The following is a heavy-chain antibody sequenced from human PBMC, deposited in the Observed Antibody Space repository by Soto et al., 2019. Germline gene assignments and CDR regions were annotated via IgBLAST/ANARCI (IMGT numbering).Heavy chain of an antibody. V-gene: IGHV3-74*01. D-gene: IGHD2-15*01. CDR1: GFTFSSYW. CDR2: INSDGSST. J-gene: IGHJ4*02. Sequence: GGSLRLSCAASGFTFSSYWMHWVRQAPGKGLVWVSRINSDGSSTSYADSVKGRFTISRDNAKNTLYLQMNSLRAEDTAVYYCTRLSDCSGGSCYDYWGQGTLVTVSS. CDR3: TRLSDCSGGSCYDY.